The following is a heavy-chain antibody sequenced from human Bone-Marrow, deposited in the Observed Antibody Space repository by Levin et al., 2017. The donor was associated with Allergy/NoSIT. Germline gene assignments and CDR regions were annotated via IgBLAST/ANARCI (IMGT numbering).Heavy chain of an antibody. CDR1: GYTLTRYY. D-gene: IGHD2-2*02. V-gene: IGHV1-46*01. CDR2: INPSSGRT. J-gene: IGHJ6*03. Sequence: ASVKVSCKASGYTLTRYYIHWVRQAPGQGLEWMGVINPSSGRTTYAQKFRGRVTMTRDTSTSTAYMEVNSLISDDTAGYYCATHGVPAAIDYYYYYMEVWGKGTPVTVSS. CDR3: ATHGVPAAIDYYYYYMEV.